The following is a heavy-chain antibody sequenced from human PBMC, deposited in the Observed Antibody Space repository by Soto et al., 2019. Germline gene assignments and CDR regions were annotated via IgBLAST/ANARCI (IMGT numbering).Heavy chain of an antibody. CDR2: ISGSGSPT. J-gene: IGHJ6*02. CDR3: ARDGAYITMVRGLPIPQANYYYGMDV. D-gene: IGHD3-10*01. V-gene: IGHV3-23*01. Sequence: GSLRLSCAASGFTFSSYAMTWVRQAPGRGLEWVSAISGSGSPTYYADSVKGRFTISRDNSKNTLYLQMNSLRADDTAVYYCARDGAYITMVRGLPIPQANYYYGMDVWGQGTTVTVSS. CDR1: GFTFSSYA.